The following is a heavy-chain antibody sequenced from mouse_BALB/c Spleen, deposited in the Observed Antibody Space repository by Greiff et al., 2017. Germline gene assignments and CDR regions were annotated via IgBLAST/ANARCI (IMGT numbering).Heavy chain of an antibody. CDR2: ISTYYGNT. J-gene: IGHJ4*01. D-gene: IGHD2-4*01. Sequence: VMLVESGPELVRPGVSVKISCKGSGYTFTDYAMHWVKQSHAKSLEWIGVISTYYGNTNYNQKFKGKATMTVDKSSSTAYMELARLTSEDSAIYYCASSMITTGYAMDYWGQGTSVTVSS. V-gene: IGHV1-67*01. CDR1: GYTFTDYA. CDR3: ASSMITTGYAMDY.